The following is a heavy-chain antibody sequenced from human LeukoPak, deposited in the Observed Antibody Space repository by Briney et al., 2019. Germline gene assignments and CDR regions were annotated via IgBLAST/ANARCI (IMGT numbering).Heavy chain of an antibody. CDR1: RFTLSSYA. CDR2: ISGICCRT. D-gene: IGHD6-13*01. CDR3: AKTSDPGYSSSWYTYYFDY. J-gene: IGHJ4*02. V-gene: IGHV3-23*01. Sequence: PGGYLRLSCASTRFTLSSYAMSSVRHAPGTGLDWVSVISGICCRTYYAVSVKGRFTISRDNPQNTPALQQHRLIAKATAVYYCAKTSDPGYSSSWYTYYFDYWGQGTLVTVSS.